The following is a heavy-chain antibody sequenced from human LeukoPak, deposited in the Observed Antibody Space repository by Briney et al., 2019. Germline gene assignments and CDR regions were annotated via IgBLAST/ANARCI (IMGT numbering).Heavy chain of an antibody. J-gene: IGHJ4*02. CDR1: GCRFNNYW. CDR3: ARRQGVTYDY. D-gene: IGHD5-18*01. CDR2: INLSDSDT. V-gene: IGHV5-51*01. Sequence: GESLQISFKGSGCRFNNYWIAWVRQVPGKGLEWMGTINLSDSDTRYSPSFQGQVTISADKSMSTACLQWSSLKASDTAMYYCARRQGVTYDYWGQGTLVTVSS.